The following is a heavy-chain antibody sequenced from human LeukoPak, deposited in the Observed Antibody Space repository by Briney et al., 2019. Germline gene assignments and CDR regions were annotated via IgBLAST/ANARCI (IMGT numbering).Heavy chain of an antibody. Sequence: TSVTLSLTCTVSGGSISSSSYYWGWIRQPPGKVLELIGSIYHSGSTYYNPSLKSRVTISVDTSKNQFSLKLSSVTAADTAVYYWARADSSGWGGDYYYMDVWGKGTTVTVSS. CDR2: IYHSGST. CDR3: ARADSSGWGGDYYYMDV. J-gene: IGHJ6*03. V-gene: IGHV4-39*07. CDR1: GGSISSSSYY. D-gene: IGHD6-19*01.